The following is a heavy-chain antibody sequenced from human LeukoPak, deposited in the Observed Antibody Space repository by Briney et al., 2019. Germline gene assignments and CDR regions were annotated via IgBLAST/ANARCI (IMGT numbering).Heavy chain of an antibody. CDR1: GGSFSGYY. CDR3: ARTEHARGAFDI. J-gene: IGHJ3*02. D-gene: IGHD1/OR15-1a*01. CDR2: INHSGST. Sequence: PLETLSLTCAVYGGSFSGYYWSWIRQPPGKGLEWIGEINHSGSTNYNPSLKSRVTISVDTSKNQFSLKLSSVTAADTAVYYCARTEHARGAFDIWGQGTMVTVSS. V-gene: IGHV4-34*01.